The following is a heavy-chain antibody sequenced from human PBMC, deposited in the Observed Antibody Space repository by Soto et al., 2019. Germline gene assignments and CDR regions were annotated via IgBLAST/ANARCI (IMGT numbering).Heavy chain of an antibody. CDR2: ISYDGSNK. J-gene: IGHJ6*02. V-gene: IGHV3-30*18. Sequence: QVPLVESGGGVVQPGRSLRLSCAASGFTFSSYGMHWVRQAPGKGLEWVAVISYDGSNKYYADSVKGRFTISRDNSKNTLYLQMNSLRAEDTAVYYCAKDLEGSSHGMDVWGQGTTVTVSS. D-gene: IGHD6-6*01. CDR3: AKDLEGSSHGMDV. CDR1: GFTFSSYG.